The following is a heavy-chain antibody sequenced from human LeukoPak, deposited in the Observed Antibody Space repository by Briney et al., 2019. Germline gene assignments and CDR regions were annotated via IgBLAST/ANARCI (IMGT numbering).Heavy chain of an antibody. Sequence: ASVKVCCKASGYTFTSCGISWVRQAPGQGLEWMRWISAYNGNTNYAQKLQGRVTMTTDTSTSTAYMELRSLRSDDTAVYYCARESCSSTSCYLDYWGQGTLVTVSS. J-gene: IGHJ4*02. CDR1: GYTFTSCG. D-gene: IGHD2-2*01. V-gene: IGHV1-18*01. CDR3: ARESCSSTSCYLDY. CDR2: ISAYNGNT.